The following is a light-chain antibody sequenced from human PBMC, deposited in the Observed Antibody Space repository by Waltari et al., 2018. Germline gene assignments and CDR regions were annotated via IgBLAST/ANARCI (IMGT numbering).Light chain of an antibody. CDR1: NTHVGGFNY. CDR3: SSYAGSSVA. Sequence: QSALTQPRTVSGSPGPSVTIPCSGSNTHVGGFNYVSWYQQHPGKAPKLMISDVTKRPSGVPDRFSGSKSGNTASLTISGLQAEDEADYYCSSYAGSSVAFGGGTKLTVL. CDR2: DVT. V-gene: IGLV2-11*01. J-gene: IGLJ2*01.